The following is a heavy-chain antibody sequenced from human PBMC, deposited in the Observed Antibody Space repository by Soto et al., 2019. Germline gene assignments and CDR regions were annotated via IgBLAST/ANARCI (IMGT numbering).Heavy chain of an antibody. J-gene: IGHJ4*02. V-gene: IGHV3-7*01. D-gene: IGHD4-17*01. CDR1: GFTFSNYW. CDR3: ARGVDDYADYRLDY. Sequence: EVQLVESGGGLVQPGGSLRLSCAASGFTFSNYWMSWVRQAPGKGLEWVANIQQDGNDKHYVDSVRGRFTISRDNARNSLYLQMNSLRAEDTAVYYCARGVDDYADYRLDYWGQGTLVTVSS. CDR2: IQQDGNDK.